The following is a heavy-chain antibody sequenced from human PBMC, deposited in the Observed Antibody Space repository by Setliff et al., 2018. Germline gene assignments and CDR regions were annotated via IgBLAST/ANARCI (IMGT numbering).Heavy chain of an antibody. CDR3: ARGYSGYDYLKPFDY. V-gene: IGHV4-34*01. Sequence: SETLSLTCAVYGGSFSGYYWNWMRQPPGKGLEWIGEINHSGSTYYNPSLKSRVTISVDTSKNQFSLKLSSVTAADTAVYYCARGYSGYDYLKPFDYWGQGTLFTVSS. D-gene: IGHD5-12*01. J-gene: IGHJ4*02. CDR2: INHSGST. CDR1: GGSFSGYY.